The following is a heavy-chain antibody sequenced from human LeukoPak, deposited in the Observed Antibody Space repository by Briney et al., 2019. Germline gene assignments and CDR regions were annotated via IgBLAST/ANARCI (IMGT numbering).Heavy chain of an antibody. CDR1: GYTFTGYY. Sequence: GASVKVSCKASGYTFTGYYMHWVRQAPGQGLEWVGGIIPIFGTANYAQKFQGRVTITADESTSTAYMELSSLRSEDTAVYYCARVRDIVVVPAAGDAFDIWGQGTMVTVSS. D-gene: IGHD2-2*01. CDR2: IIPIFGTA. J-gene: IGHJ3*02. CDR3: ARVRDIVVVPAAGDAFDI. V-gene: IGHV1-69*13.